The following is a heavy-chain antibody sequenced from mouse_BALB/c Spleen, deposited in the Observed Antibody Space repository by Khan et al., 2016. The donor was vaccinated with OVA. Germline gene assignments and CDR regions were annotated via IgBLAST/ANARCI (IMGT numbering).Heavy chain of an antibody. CDR1: GYSFTGYF. CDR3: TRSYRSDFDY. V-gene: IGHV1-20*02. Sequence: VQLQQSGPELVRPGASVKISCKASGYSFTGYFMNWVMQSHGKSLEWIGRINPHIGETFYNQRFKDKATLTVDESSSTAHMELRSLASEDSAVYYCTRSYRSDFDYWGKGTTLTGSS. CDR2: INPHIGET. D-gene: IGHD1-1*01. J-gene: IGHJ2*01.